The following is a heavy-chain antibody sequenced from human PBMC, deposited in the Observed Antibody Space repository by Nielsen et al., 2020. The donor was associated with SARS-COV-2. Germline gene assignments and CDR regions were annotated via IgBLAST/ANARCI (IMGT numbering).Heavy chain of an antibody. Sequence: WVRQAPGQGLEWMGGIIPIFGTANYAQKFQGRVTITADESTSTACMELSSLRSEDTAVYYCARAGHGIVVVVAAFDAFDIWGQGTMVTVSS. D-gene: IGHD2-15*01. J-gene: IGHJ3*02. V-gene: IGHV1-69*01. CDR3: ARAGHGIVVVVAAFDAFDI. CDR2: IIPIFGTA.